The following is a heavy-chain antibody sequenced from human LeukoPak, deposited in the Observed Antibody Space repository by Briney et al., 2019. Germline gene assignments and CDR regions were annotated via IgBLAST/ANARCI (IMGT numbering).Heavy chain of an antibody. CDR2: IRSDGRNK. Sequence: PGGSLRLSCAAPGFTFSSYGMHWVRQAPGKGLEWVAVIRSDGRNKYYADSVKGRFTISRDNSKNTLYLQMNSLRAEDTAVYYCAKEYCGGDCYPGYFDYWGQGTLVTVSS. D-gene: IGHD2-21*02. CDR3: AKEYCGGDCYPGYFDY. J-gene: IGHJ4*02. CDR1: GFTFSSYG. V-gene: IGHV3-30*02.